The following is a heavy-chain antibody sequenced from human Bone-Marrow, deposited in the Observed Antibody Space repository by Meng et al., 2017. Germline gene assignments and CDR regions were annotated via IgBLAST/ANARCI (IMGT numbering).Heavy chain of an antibody. J-gene: IGHJ4*02. D-gene: IGHD1-20*01. CDR2: ISWNSGSI. V-gene: IGHV3-9*01. CDR1: GFTFDDYA. CDR3: AKSSYNWNDLDY. Sequence: SLKISCAASGFTFDDYAMHWVRQAPGKGLEWVSGISWNSGSIGYADSVKGRFTISRDNAKNSLYLQMNSLRAEDTALYYCAKSSYNWNDLDYWGQGNRVNGSS.